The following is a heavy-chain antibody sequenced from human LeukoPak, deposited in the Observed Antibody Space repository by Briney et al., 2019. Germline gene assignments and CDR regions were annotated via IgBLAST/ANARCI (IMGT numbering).Heavy chain of an antibody. J-gene: IGHJ4*02. CDR2: LYSGGSI. V-gene: IGHV3-66*01. CDR1: GFTVSSSY. Sequence: PGGSLRLSCARSGFTVSSSYMSWVRQAPGKGLEWVSVLYSGGSIFYADSVKGRFTISRDISKNMLYLQMNSLRADDTAVYYCARGAISSWYEDWGQGTLVTVSS. D-gene: IGHD6-13*01. CDR3: ARGAISSWYED.